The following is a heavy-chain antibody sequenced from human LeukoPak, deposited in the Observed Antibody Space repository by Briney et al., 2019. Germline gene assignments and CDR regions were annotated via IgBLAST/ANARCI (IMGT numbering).Heavy chain of an antibody. CDR1: GFTFTKYW. Sequence: GDSLRLSCAASGFTFTKYWMTWVRQAPGKGLEWVGNIKQDGSDKNYMDSVKGRFTISRDNTKNSVYLQMNSLRAEDTAVYYCARLPGQMATITLDYWGQGTLVTVSS. CDR2: IKQDGSDK. V-gene: IGHV3-7*01. CDR3: ARLPGQMATITLDY. D-gene: IGHD5-24*01. J-gene: IGHJ4*02.